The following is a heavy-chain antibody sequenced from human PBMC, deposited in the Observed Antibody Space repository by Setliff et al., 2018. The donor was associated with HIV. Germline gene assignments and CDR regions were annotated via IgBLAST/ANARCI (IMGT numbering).Heavy chain of an antibody. Sequence: KPSETLSLTCTVSGGSISGSSYYWGWIRQSPEKGLEWIGSIFHAGSTYHNPSLKSRVTLSVDTSENQYSLKLTSLIAADTAVYYCARSLAYCSGGGCSSGNYYYMDVWGKGTTVTVSS. CDR3: ARSLAYCSGGGCSSGNYYYMDV. CDR2: IFHAGST. D-gene: IGHD2-15*01. J-gene: IGHJ6*03. V-gene: IGHV4-39*01. CDR1: GGSISGSSYY.